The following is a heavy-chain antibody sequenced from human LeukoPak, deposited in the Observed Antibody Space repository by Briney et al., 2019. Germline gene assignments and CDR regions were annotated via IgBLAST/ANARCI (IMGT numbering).Heavy chain of an antibody. CDR3: ARPHYDSSGYYWTFDY. J-gene: IGHJ4*02. D-gene: IGHD3-22*01. CDR2: ISYSGST. Sequence: SESLSLTCAVSGGSISSYYWGWIRQPPGKGLGWIGSISYSGSTYYNPSLKSRVTISVDTSQHQFSLKPSSVTAADPAVYYCARPHYDSSGYYWTFDYWGQGTLVTVSS. V-gene: IGHV4-39*01. CDR1: GGSISSYY.